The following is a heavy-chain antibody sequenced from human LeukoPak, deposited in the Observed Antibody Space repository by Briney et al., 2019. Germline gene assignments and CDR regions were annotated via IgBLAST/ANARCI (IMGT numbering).Heavy chain of an antibody. Sequence: SETLSLTCTVSGGSISISSSYWGWIRQPPGKGLEWIGSIHHRGNTYYNPSLKSRVIISVDTSKNQFSLKVTSVTAADTAVYYCARTRPLFYWGQGTLVTVSS. V-gene: IGHV4-39*01. D-gene: IGHD3-10*01. CDR2: IHHRGNT. CDR3: ARTRPLFY. CDR1: GGSISISSSY. J-gene: IGHJ4*02.